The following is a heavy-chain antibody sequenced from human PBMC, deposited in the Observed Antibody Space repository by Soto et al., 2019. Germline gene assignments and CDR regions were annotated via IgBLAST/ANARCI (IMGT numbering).Heavy chain of an antibody. CDR3: ARVWLFGAGENNLDY. J-gene: IGHJ4*02. V-gene: IGHV5-10-1*01. D-gene: IGHD3-3*01. CDR1: GYSFTSYW. CDR2: IDPSDSYT. Sequence: WESLQISCKGSGYSFTSYWISWVRQMPGKGLEWMGRIDPSDSYTNYSPSFQGHVTISADKSISTAYLQWSSLKASDTARYYCARVWLFGAGENNLDYWLQGTLVTVSS.